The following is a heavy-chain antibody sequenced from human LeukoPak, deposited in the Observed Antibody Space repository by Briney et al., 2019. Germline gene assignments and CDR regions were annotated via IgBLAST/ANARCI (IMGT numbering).Heavy chain of an antibody. D-gene: IGHD6-19*01. Sequence: GGSLRLSCAASDFTFSFYWMTWVRQAPGEGLEWMANILPDGSEEYYLDSVKSRFTISRDNPTNSLYLQINSLRAEDTALYYCGRLARNAWYAVDYWGQGTLVTVSS. CDR2: ILPDGSEE. J-gene: IGHJ4*02. CDR1: DFTFSFYW. V-gene: IGHV3-7*01. CDR3: GRLARNAWYAVDY.